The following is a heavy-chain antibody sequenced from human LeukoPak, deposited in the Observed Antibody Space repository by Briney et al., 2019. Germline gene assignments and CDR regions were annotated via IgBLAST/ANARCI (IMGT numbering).Heavy chain of an antibody. J-gene: IGHJ3*02. V-gene: IGHV4-61*01. Sequence: SETLSLTCTVSGASVSSGSYYWSWIRQPPGRGLEYIGYIYYSGSTNYNPSLKSRVTISADTSKNQFSLKLSSVTAADTALYCCARYCSSTSCSDNAFDIWGQGTMVTVSS. CDR1: GASVSSGSYY. D-gene: IGHD2-2*01. CDR2: IYYSGST. CDR3: ARYCSSTSCSDNAFDI.